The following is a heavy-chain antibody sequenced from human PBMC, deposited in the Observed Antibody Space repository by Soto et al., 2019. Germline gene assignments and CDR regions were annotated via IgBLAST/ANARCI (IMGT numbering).Heavy chain of an antibody. CDR1: GGTFSSYA. Sequence: ASVKVSCKASGGTFSSYAISWVRQAPGQGLEWMGGIIPIFGTANYAQKFQGRVTITADKSTSTAYMELSSLRSEGTAVYYCASTGPGTVKGFDIWGQGTMVTVSS. CDR2: IIPIFGTA. V-gene: IGHV1-69*06. CDR3: ASTGPGTVKGFDI. J-gene: IGHJ3*02. D-gene: IGHD3-10*01.